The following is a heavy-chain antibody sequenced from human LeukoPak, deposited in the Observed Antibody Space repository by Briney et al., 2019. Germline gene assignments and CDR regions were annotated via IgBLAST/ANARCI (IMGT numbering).Heavy chain of an antibody. CDR3: ARMMSGSYMEDWFDP. J-gene: IGHJ5*02. D-gene: IGHD1-26*01. CDR2: ISSSGTTI. Sequence: GGYLRLSCAASGFTFSDYYMSWIRQAPGKGLEWDSYISSSGTTIYYADSVKGRFTISRDNAKNSLYLQMNSLRAEDTAVYYCARMMSGSYMEDWFDPWGQGTLVTVSS. CDR1: GFTFSDYY. V-gene: IGHV3-11*01.